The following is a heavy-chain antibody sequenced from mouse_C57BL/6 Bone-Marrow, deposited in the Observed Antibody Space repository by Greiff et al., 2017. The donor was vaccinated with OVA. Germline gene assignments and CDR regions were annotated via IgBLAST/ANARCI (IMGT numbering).Heavy chain of an antibody. J-gene: IGHJ3*01. CDR1: GFTFSNYW. CDR3: TDGRLRAWFAY. D-gene: IGHD2-4*01. CDR2: IRLKSDNYAT. V-gene: IGHV6-3*01. Sequence: EVMLVESGGGLVQPGGSMKLSCVASGFTFSNYWMNLVRQSPEKGLEWVAQIRLKSDNYATHYAESVKGRFTISRDDSKSSVYLQMNNLRAEDTGIYYCTDGRLRAWFAYWGQGTLVTVSA.